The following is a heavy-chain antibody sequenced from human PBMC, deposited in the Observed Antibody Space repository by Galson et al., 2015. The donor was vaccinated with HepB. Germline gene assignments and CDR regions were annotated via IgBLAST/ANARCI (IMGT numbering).Heavy chain of an antibody. Sequence: SVKVSCKVSGYTLTELSMHWVRQAPGKGLEWMGGFDPEDGETIYAQKFQGRVTMTEDTSTDTAYMELSSLRSEDTAVYYCATRGVAVTGNAFDIWGQGTMVTVSS. J-gene: IGHJ3*02. D-gene: IGHD6-19*01. CDR2: FDPEDGET. CDR3: ATRGVAVTGNAFDI. V-gene: IGHV1-24*01. CDR1: GYTLTELS.